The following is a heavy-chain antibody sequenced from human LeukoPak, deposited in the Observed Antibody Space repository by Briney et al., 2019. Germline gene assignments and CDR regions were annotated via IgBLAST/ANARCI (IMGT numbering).Heavy chain of an antibody. D-gene: IGHD2/OR15-2a*01. CDR3: ARGSMKNPRPSDY. V-gene: IGHV1-2*02. CDR2: INPSSGDT. J-gene: IGHJ4*02. Sequence: ASVKVSCKASDYTFTGYYIHWVHQAPGQGLEWMGWINPSSGDTYYAQKFQGRVTMTRDTSITTAYMELSRLRSDDTAVYYCARGSMKNPRPSDYWGQGTLVTVSS. CDR1: DYTFTGYY.